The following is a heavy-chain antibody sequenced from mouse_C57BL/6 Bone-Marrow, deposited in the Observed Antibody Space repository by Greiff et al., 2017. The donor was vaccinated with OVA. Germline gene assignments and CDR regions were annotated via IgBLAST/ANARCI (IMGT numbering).Heavy chain of an antibody. Sequence: EVQLQESGPELVKPGASVKIPCKASGYTFTDYNMDWVKQSHGKSLEWIGDINPNNGGTIYNQKFKGKATLTVDKSSSTAYMELRSLTSEDTAVYYCARNYYGSNSFAYWGQGTLVTVSA. D-gene: IGHD1-1*01. CDR2: INPNNGGT. CDR1: GYTFTDYN. V-gene: IGHV1-18*01. CDR3: ARNYYGSNSFAY. J-gene: IGHJ3*01.